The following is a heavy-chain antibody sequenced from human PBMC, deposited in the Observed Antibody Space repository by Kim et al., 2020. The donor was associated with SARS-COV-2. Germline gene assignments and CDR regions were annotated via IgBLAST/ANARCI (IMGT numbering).Heavy chain of an antibody. CDR3: ARAERRTGNLGY. Sequence: GGSLRLSCTASGFTFSSYWMHWVRQAPGKGLVWVSRINSDGSSTSYADSVKGRFTISRDNAKNTLYLQMNSLRAEDTAVYYCARAERRTGNLGYWGQGTLVTVSS. CDR1: GFTFSSYW. J-gene: IGHJ4*02. V-gene: IGHV3-74*01. CDR2: INSDGSST. D-gene: IGHD7-27*01.